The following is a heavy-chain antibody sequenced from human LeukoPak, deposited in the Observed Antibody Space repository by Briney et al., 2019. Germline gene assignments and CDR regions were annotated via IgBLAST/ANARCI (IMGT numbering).Heavy chain of an antibody. J-gene: IGHJ4*02. D-gene: IGHD2/OR15-2a*01. Sequence: SETLSLTCTVSGGSISSYYWSWIRQPPGKGLEWIGYIYYSGSTNYNPSLKSRVTISVDTSKNQFSLKLSSVTAADTALYYCSRASSTSFYDFWGQGTLVTVSS. CDR1: GGSISSYY. CDR2: IYYSGST. V-gene: IGHV4-59*08. CDR3: SRASSTSFYDF.